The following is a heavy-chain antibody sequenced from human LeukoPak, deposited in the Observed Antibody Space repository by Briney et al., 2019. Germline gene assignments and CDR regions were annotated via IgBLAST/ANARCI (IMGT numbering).Heavy chain of an antibody. CDR2: IYSGGSGST. Sequence: ETLSLTCTVSGGSISSFYWSWIRQPPGKGLEWVSVIYSGGSGSTYYADSVKGRFTISRDNSKNTLNLQMNSLRAEDTAVYYCAHRKATSWAHDYWGQGTLVTVSS. CDR3: AHRKATSWAHDY. CDR1: GGSISSFY. V-gene: IGHV3-53*01. D-gene: IGHD2-2*01. J-gene: IGHJ4*02.